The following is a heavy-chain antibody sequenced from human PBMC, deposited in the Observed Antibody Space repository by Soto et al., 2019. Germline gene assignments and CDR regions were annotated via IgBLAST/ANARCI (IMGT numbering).Heavy chain of an antibody. V-gene: IGHV4-59*01. D-gene: IGHD3-3*01. J-gene: IGHJ4*02. CDR3: SSVYRNDDFRVDH. CDR2: IYYSGST. Sequence: SETLSLTCTVSGGSISSYYWSWIRQPPGKGLEWIGYIYYSGSTNYNPSLKSRVTISVDTSKNRLSLKVRAVSAADTDVRCNSSVYRNDDFRVDHWGQGTLVTVSS. CDR1: GGSISSYY.